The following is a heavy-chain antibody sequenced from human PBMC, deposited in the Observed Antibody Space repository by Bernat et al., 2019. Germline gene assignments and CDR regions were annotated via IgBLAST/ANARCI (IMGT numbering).Heavy chain of an antibody. V-gene: IGHV3-33*08. J-gene: IGHJ3*02. D-gene: IGHD2-21*02. Sequence: QVQLVESGGGVVQPGGSLRLSCAASGFTFSSYGMHWVRQAPGKGLEWVAVIWYDGSNKYYADSVKGRFTISRDNSKNTLYLQMNSLRAEDTAVYYCARDEAYCGGDCYSIADAFDIWGQGTMVTVSS. CDR2: IWYDGSNK. CDR3: ARDEAYCGGDCYSIADAFDI. CDR1: GFTFSSYG.